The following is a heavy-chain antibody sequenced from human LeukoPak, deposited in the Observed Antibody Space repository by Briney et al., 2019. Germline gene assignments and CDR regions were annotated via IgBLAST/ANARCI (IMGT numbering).Heavy chain of an antibody. J-gene: IGHJ6*02. V-gene: IGHV3-48*04. D-gene: IGHD5-12*01. CDR3: ARELNGYSGYDEDYYYGMDV. CDR1: GFTFCSYI. Sequence: PGGSLRLSCAASGFTFCSYIMNWVRQAPGKGLEWVSYISSSSPTVSYADSVKGRFTISRDNAKNSLYLQMNSLRAEDTAVYYCARELNGYSGYDEDYYYGMDVWGQGTTVTVSS. CDR2: ISSSSPTV.